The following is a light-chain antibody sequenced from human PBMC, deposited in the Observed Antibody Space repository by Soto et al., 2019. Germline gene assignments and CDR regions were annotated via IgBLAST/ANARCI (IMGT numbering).Light chain of an antibody. J-gene: IGKJ1*01. CDR1: QNINTW. CDR3: QQYNIFAWT. V-gene: IGKV1-5*01. CDR2: DAY. Sequence: DIQMTQCPSNLSSYEGDSVTLSCRASQNINTWLAWYHQKPGMAPKLLISDAYTLEKGVPSRFSGSGSGPEFTLTISSLQPDDFGTYYCQQYNIFAWTFAQGTKVDIK.